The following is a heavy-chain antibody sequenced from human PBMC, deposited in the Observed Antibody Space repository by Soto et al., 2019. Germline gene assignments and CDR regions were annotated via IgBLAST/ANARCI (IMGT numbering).Heavy chain of an antibody. CDR3: ARDRGRTRAYYYGMDV. CDR1: GGSKGGNY. Sequence: QVQLQESGPGLVKPSETLSPTCTVPGGSKGGNYWSWIRQPQGKGLKWIGYIHYSGSTNYHPALKGRITISADTSQNQISLNLRSVTTADTAVYYCARDRGRTRAYYYGMDVWGQGTTVIVSS. J-gene: IGHJ6*02. V-gene: IGHV4-59*01. CDR2: IHYSGST. D-gene: IGHD3-10*01.